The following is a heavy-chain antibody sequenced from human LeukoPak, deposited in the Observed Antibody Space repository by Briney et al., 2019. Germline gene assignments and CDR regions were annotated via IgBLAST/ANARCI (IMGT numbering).Heavy chain of an antibody. D-gene: IGHD6-13*01. CDR1: GYTFTGYY. Sequence: ASVKVSCKASGYTFTGYYMHWVRQAPGQGLEWMVWINPNSGGTNYAQKFQGRVTMTRDTSISTAYMELSRLRSDDTAVYYCARDVVSFLKYSSSFLGGRVDYWGQGTLVTVSS. CDR3: ARDVVSFLKYSSSFLGGRVDY. J-gene: IGHJ4*02. V-gene: IGHV1-2*02. CDR2: INPNSGGT.